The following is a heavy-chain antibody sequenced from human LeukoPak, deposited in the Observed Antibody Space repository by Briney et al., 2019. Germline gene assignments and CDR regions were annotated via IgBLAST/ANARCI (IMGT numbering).Heavy chain of an antibody. CDR2: ISSSGSTI. J-gene: IGHJ3*02. CDR1: GFTFSDYY. CDR3: ARAGRMATIRDAFDI. D-gene: IGHD5-12*01. V-gene: IGHV3-11*04. Sequence: PGGSLRLSCAASGFTFSDYYMSWIRQAPGKGLEWVSYISSSGSTIYYADSVKGRFTISRDNAKNSLYLQMNSLRAEDTAVYYCARAGRMATIRDAFDIWGQGTMVTVSS.